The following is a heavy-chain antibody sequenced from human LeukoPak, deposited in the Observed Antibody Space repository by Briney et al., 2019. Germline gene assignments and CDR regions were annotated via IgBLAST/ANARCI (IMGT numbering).Heavy chain of an antibody. CDR1: GGSFSGYY. CDR2: INHSGST. CDR3: ARARRMTAAAGRYYFDY. V-gene: IGHV4-34*01. Sequence: PSETLSLTCAVYGGSFSGYYWSWIRQPPGKGLEWIGEINHSGSTNYNPSLKSRVTISVDTSKNQFSLKLCSVTAADTAVYYCARARRMTAAAGRYYFDYWGQGTLVTVSS. J-gene: IGHJ4*02. D-gene: IGHD6-13*01.